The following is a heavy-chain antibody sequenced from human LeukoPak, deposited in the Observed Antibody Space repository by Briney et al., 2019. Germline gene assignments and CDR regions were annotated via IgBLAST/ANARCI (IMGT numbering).Heavy chain of an antibody. V-gene: IGHV4-59*08. Sequence: SETLSLTCTVSGGPISSYYWSWIRQPPGKGLEWIGYIYYSGSTNYNPSLKSRVTISVDTSKNQFSLKLSSVTAADTAVYYCAMHSGYDAPFDYWGQGTLVTVSS. CDR1: GGPISSYY. CDR3: AMHSGYDAPFDY. CDR2: IYYSGST. J-gene: IGHJ4*02. D-gene: IGHD5-12*01.